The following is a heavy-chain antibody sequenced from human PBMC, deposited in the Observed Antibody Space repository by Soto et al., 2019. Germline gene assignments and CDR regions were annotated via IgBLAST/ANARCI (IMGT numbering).Heavy chain of an antibody. D-gene: IGHD6-19*01. V-gene: IGHV2-5*02. J-gene: IGHJ4*02. CDR2: IYWGDDK. CDR1: GFSLSSTRMA. CDR3: AHIVVAGLGYYFDY. Sequence: QITLKESGPTLVKPTQTLTLTCTFSGFSLSSTRMAVGWIRQPPGTALEWLALIYWGDDKRYSPFLKSRLTITKDTSKNQVVLTMSNMDPVDTARYYCAHIVVAGLGYYFDYWGEGTLGTVSS.